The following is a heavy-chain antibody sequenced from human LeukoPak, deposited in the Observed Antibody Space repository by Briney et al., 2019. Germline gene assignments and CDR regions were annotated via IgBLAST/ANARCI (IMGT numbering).Heavy chain of an antibody. CDR3: ARDRDSSGWYRIDY. CDR1: GFTFSSYW. CDR2: INSDGSST. D-gene: IGHD6-19*01. Sequence: GGSLRLSCAASGFTFSSYWMHWVRQAPGKGLVWVSRINSDGSSTSYADSVKGRFTISRDSAKNTLYLEMNSLRAEDTAVYYCARDRDSSGWYRIDYWGQGTLVTVSS. V-gene: IGHV3-74*01. J-gene: IGHJ4*02.